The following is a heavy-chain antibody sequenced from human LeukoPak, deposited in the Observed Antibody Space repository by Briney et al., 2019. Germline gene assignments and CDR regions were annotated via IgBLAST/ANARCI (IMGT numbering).Heavy chain of an antibody. Sequence: ASVKVSCKASGYTFTSYGISWVRQAPGQGLEWMGWISAYNGNTNYAQKLQGRVTMTTDTSTSTAYMELRSLRSDDTAVYYCAGRVLTGYHRWYFDYWGQGTLVTVSS. CDR3: AGRVLTGYHRWYFDY. CDR1: GYTFTSYG. V-gene: IGHV1-18*01. CDR2: ISAYNGNT. D-gene: IGHD3-9*01. J-gene: IGHJ4*02.